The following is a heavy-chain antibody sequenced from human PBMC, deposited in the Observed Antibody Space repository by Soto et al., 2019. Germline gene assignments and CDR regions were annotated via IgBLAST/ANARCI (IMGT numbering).Heavy chain of an antibody. CDR3: ARQASYWHGGGGWFDP. CDR2: IGTLHDA. D-gene: IGHD2-8*02. V-gene: IGHV3-13*01. CDR1: GFTFSAFD. J-gene: IGHJ5*02. Sequence: EVQLVESGGGLVEPGGSLRLSCAASGFTFSAFDMHWVRQATGKGLEWVAAIGTLHDAYYPDSVKARFTISRENAKNSWYLQMNSLRAGDTAVYYCARQASYWHGGGGWFDPWGQGTLVTVSS.